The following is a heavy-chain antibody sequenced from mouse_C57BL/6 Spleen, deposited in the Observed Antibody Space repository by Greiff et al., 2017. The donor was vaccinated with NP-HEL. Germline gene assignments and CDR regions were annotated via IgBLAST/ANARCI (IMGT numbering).Heavy chain of an antibody. D-gene: IGHD2-1*01. V-gene: IGHV1-76*01. CDR1: GYTFTDYY. Sequence: QVQLQQSGAELVRPGASVKLSCKASGYTFTDYYINWVKQRPGQGLEWIARIYPGSGNTYYNEKFKGKATLTAEKSSSTAYMQLSSLTSEDSAVYFCARAGNYVEGLDYWGQGTTLTVSS. CDR2: IYPGSGNT. CDR3: ARAGNYVEGLDY. J-gene: IGHJ2*01.